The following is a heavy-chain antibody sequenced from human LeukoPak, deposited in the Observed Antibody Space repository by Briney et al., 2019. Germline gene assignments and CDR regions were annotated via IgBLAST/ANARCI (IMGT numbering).Heavy chain of an antibody. CDR3: ASGQSNYVGDY. J-gene: IGHJ4*02. D-gene: IGHD4-11*01. CDR1: GGSISSGGYY. CDR2: IYYRGST. V-gene: IGHV4-31*03. Sequence: PSETLSLTCTVSGGSISSGGYYWSWIRQHPGKGLEWIGYIYYRGSTYYNPSLKSRVTISVDTSKSQFSLKLSSVTAADTAVYYCASGQSNYVGDYWGQGTLVTVSS.